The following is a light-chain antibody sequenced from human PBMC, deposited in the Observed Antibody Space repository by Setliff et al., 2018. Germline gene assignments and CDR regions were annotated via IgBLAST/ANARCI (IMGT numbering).Light chain of an antibody. Sequence: QSVLAQPAAVSGSPGQSITISCAGTNSDVGGYNYVSWYQQHPNKAPKLMIYEVTKRPSGVSDRFSGSKSGNTASLTISGLQTEDEAEYYCNAYASDTTYVFGSGTKVTVL. CDR3: NAYASDTTYV. V-gene: IGLV2-14*03. J-gene: IGLJ1*01. CDR1: NSDVGGYNY. CDR2: EVT.